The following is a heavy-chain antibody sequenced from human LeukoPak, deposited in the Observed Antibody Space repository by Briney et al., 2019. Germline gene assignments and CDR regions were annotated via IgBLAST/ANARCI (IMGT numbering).Heavy chain of an antibody. Sequence: SGASLRPSCAASGFTFSNYAMSWVRQAPGKGLEWVSAIVGSGGSTYYAGSVKGRFTISRDNPKNTLYLQMNSLRAEDTAVYYCAKWGDYDTLTGYYDSDYWGQGTLVTVSS. D-gene: IGHD3-9*01. CDR1: GFTFSNYA. J-gene: IGHJ4*02. CDR2: IVGSGGST. V-gene: IGHV3-23*01. CDR3: AKWGDYDTLTGYYDSDY.